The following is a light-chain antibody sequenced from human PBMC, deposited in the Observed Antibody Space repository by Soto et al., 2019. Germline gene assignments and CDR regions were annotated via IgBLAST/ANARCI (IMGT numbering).Light chain of an antibody. Sequence: EIVLTQSPATLSLSPGERATLSCRASQSVSSYLAWYQQKPGQAPRLLIYDASNRATGIPARFSGSGPGTDFTLTISSLEPEDFAVYYCQQRSNWPRTFGGGTKVEIK. J-gene: IGKJ4*01. CDR1: QSVSSY. V-gene: IGKV3-11*01. CDR2: DAS. CDR3: QQRSNWPRT.